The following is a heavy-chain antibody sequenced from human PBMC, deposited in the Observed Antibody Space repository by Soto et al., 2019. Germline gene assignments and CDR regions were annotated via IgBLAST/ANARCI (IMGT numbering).Heavy chain of an antibody. CDR2: IYRGVNT. D-gene: IGHD1-1*01. V-gene: IGHV3-66*01. CDR3: ARLANYLLDY. Sequence: EVQLVESGGGLVQPGGSLRLSCAASGFTVSSNYMTWVRRAPGKGLEWVSIIYRGVNTYYADSVKGRFTISRDNSKNMVHLQMNSLRAEDTAVYYCARLANYLLDYWGQGTVVTVSS. CDR1: GFTVSSNY. J-gene: IGHJ4*02.